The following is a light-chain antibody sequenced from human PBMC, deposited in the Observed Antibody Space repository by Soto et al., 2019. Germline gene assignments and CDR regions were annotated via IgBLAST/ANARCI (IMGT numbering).Light chain of an antibody. CDR2: DAS. V-gene: IGKV3-11*01. Sequence: EIVLTQSPATLSLSPGERATLSCRASQSVGSYLGWYQHKPGQAPRLLIYDASNRAPGIPARFRGSGSGTDFTLTISSLEPEDFAVYYCQQRSNWPRVTFGQGTKLEIK. CDR1: QSVGSY. J-gene: IGKJ2*01. CDR3: QQRSNWPRVT.